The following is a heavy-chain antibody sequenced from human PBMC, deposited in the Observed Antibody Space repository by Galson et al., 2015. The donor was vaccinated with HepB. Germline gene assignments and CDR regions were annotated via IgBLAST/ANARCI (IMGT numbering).Heavy chain of an antibody. V-gene: IGHV3-30*04. CDR1: GFTFSSYA. J-gene: IGHJ4*02. CDR2: ISYDGSNK. Sequence: SLRLSCAASGFTFSSYAMHWVRQAPGKGLEWVAVISYDGSNKYYADSVKGRFTISRDNSKNTLYLQMNSLRAEDTAVYYCASGLLWFGELGEDYWGQGTLVTVSS. CDR3: ASGLLWFGELGEDY. D-gene: IGHD3-10*01.